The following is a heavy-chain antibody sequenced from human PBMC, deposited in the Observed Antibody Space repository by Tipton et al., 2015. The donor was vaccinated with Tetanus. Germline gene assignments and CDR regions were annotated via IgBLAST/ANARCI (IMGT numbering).Heavy chain of an antibody. CDR3: ARGGNEYGDPPDY. J-gene: IGHJ4*02. V-gene: IGHV4-59*12. Sequence: TLSLTCTVSGGSISSYYWSWIRQPPGKGLEWIGYIYYRGSIHYNPSLQSRVFISLDTSANQFSLKLNSVTAADTAVYYCARGGNEYGDPPDYWGRGTLVTVSS. CDR2: IYYRGSI. D-gene: IGHD4-17*01. CDR1: GGSISSYY.